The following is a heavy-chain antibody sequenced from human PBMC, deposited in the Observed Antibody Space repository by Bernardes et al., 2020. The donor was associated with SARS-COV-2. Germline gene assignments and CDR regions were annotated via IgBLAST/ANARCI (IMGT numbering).Heavy chain of an antibody. CDR3: ASRYYGSGRYDDY. Sequence: SETLSLTCTVSDGSISSGSYYWSWIRQPAGKGLEWIGHIYTSGSTNYTPSLKSRVTISVDTSKNQFSLKLSSVTATDTAVYYCASRYYGSGRYDDYWGQGTLVTVSS. CDR1: DGSISSGSYY. D-gene: IGHD3-10*01. V-gene: IGHV4-61*09. CDR2: IYTSGST. J-gene: IGHJ4*02.